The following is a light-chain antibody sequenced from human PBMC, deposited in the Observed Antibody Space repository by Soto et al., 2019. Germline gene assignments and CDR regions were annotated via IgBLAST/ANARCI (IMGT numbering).Light chain of an antibody. Sequence: QSALTQPACVSGSPGQSFTISCTGPSSDVVSYNLVSWYQQHPGKAPKLMIYEASKRPSGISNRFSGSKSGNAASLTISGLQAEDEADYYCFSYAGNSLNYVFGTGTKLTVL. V-gene: IGLV2-23*01. J-gene: IGLJ1*01. CDR3: FSYAGNSLNYV. CDR1: SSDVVSYNL. CDR2: EAS.